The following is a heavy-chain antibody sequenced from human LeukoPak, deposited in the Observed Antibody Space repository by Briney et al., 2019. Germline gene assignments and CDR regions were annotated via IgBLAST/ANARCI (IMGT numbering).Heavy chain of an antibody. J-gene: IGHJ4*02. CDR1: GYTFTGYY. CDR2: INPNSGGT. V-gene: IGHV1-2*02. Sequence: ASVKVSCKACGYTFTGYYMHWVRQAPGQGLEWMGWINPNSGGTNYAQKFQGRVTMTRDTSISTAYMELSRLRSDDTAVYYCARDVNPRRCSSTSCPSAFDYWGQGTLVTVSS. CDR3: ARDVNPRRCSSTSCPSAFDY. D-gene: IGHD2-2*01.